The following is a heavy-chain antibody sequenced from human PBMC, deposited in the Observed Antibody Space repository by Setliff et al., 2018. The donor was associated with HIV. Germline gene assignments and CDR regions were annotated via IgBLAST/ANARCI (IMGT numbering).Heavy chain of an antibody. Sequence: ASVKVSCKASGYNFTDYDINWVRQATGQGLEWMGWMNPNSGNTGYAQKFQGRVTMTRTTSISTAYMELSSLRSEDTAVYYCARGAYYGSGSYYDSRYWGQGTLVTV. CDR3: ARGAYYGSGSYYDSRY. J-gene: IGHJ4*02. D-gene: IGHD3-10*01. CDR1: GYNFTDYD. CDR2: MNPNSGNT. V-gene: IGHV1-8*02.